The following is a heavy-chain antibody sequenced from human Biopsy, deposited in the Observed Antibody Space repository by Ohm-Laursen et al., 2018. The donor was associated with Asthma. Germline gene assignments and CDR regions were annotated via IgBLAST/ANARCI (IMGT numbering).Heavy chain of an antibody. CDR2: IIPVFGTS. J-gene: IGHJ6*02. CDR3: ARDPRNSCLASLRTKFNYYYYGMDV. CDR1: GGTFSRYA. D-gene: IGHD1-7*01. V-gene: IGHV1-69*01. Sequence: SSVKVSCKASGGTFSRYAISWVRQAPGQGLEWMGGIIPVFGTSNYAQKFQGRVTFTADESTSTAYMELSSLRSEDTAVYYCARDPRNSCLASLRTKFNYYYYGMDVWGQGTTVTVSS.